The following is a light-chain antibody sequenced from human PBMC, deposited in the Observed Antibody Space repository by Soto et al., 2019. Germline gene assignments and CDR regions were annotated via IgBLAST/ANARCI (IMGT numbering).Light chain of an antibody. V-gene: IGLV2-8*01. CDR1: SDDIGGYDY. CDR3: SSYAVKKNFVV. J-gene: IGLJ1*01. CDR2: EVN. Sequence: QSALPQTPSASGPPGQSVTISCTGSSDDIGGYDYVSWYQHHPGRTPKLIIYEVNKRPSGVPDRFPGSKSGNTASLTVSGLQAEDGADYYCSSYAVKKNFVVFGSGTKVTVL.